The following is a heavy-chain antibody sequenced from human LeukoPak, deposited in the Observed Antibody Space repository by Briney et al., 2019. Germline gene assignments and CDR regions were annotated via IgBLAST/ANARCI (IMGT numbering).Heavy chain of an antibody. Sequence: GGSLRLSCAASGFTFNTNGMHCVRQAPGKGLERVAFIRLDGSSNYYADSVKGRFTISRDNSKNTLYLQMNGLRAEDTAVYYCAKGDDYGSNTRLPKFNWFDPWGQGTLVTVSS. D-gene: IGHD4-17*01. CDR3: AKGDDYGSNTRLPKFNWFDP. CDR2: IRLDGSSN. V-gene: IGHV3-30*02. CDR1: GFTFNTNG. J-gene: IGHJ5*02.